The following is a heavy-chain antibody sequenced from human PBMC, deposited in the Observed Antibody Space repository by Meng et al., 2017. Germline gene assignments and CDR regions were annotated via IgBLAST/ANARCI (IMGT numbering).Heavy chain of an antibody. CDR1: GGSFSGYY. Sequence: SETLSLTCAVYGGSFSGYYWGWIRQPPGKGLEWIGEINHSGSTNYNPSLKSRVTISVDTSKNQFSLKLSSVTAADTAVYYCARAPYYYDSSGYYPYYYYYYGMDVWGQGTTVTVSS. V-gene: IGHV4-34*01. CDR2: INHSGST. D-gene: IGHD3-22*01. CDR3: ARAPYYYDSSGYYPYYYYYYGMDV. J-gene: IGHJ6*02.